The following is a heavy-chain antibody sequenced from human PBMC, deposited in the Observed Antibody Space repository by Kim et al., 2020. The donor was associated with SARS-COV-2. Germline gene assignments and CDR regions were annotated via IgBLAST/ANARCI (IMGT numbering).Heavy chain of an antibody. CDR3: ARGDYGDYVLVG. CDR2: ISGNGGNT. V-gene: IGHV3-64*01. D-gene: IGHD4-17*01. CDR1: GFTFSSYA. Sequence: GGSLRLSCAASGFTFSSYAMHWVRQAPGKGLEYVSAISGNGGNTYYANSVKGRFTISRDNSKNTLYLQMGSLRAEDMAVYYCARGDYGDYVLVGWGQGTLVTVSS. J-gene: IGHJ4*02.